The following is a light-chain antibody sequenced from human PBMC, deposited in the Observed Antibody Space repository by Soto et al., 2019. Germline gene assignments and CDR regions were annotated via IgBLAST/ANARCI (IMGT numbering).Light chain of an antibody. CDR1: SSDVGSYNL. CDR2: EVS. V-gene: IGLV2-23*02. J-gene: IGLJ1*01. Sequence: QSVLTQPASVSGSPGQSITISCTGTSSDVGSYNLISWYQQYPDKAPKLTIYEVSKRPSGVSNRFSGSKSGNTASLTISGLQAEDKADYYCCSYAGSSTFYVFGSGTKVTVL. CDR3: CSYAGSSTFYV.